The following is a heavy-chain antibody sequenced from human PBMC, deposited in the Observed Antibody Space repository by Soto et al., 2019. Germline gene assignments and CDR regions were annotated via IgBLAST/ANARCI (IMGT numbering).Heavy chain of an antibody. Sequence: QVQLVQSGAEVKKPGSSVKVSCKASGGTFSSYAISWVRQAPGQGLEWMGGIIPIFGTANYAQKFQGRVTITADESTSTAYMELSSLRSEDTAVYYCARDLDRITIFGVVTTYGMDVGGQWTTVTVSS. CDR2: IIPIFGTA. CDR1: GGTFSSYA. J-gene: IGHJ6*02. V-gene: IGHV1-69*01. D-gene: IGHD3-3*01. CDR3: ARDLDRITIFGVVTTYGMDV.